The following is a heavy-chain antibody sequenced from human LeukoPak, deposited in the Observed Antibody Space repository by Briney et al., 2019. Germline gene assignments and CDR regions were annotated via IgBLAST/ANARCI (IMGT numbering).Heavy chain of an antibody. V-gene: IGHV4-61*05. Sequence: PSETLSLTCTVSGGSISSSSYYWGWIRQPPGKGPEWIGYIYYSGSTNYNPSLKSRVTISVDTSKNQFSLKLSSVTAADTAVYYCARYSEDSTHWGQGTLVTVSS. J-gene: IGHJ4*02. CDR2: IYYSGST. D-gene: IGHD6-6*01. CDR3: ARYSEDSTH. CDR1: GGSISSSSYY.